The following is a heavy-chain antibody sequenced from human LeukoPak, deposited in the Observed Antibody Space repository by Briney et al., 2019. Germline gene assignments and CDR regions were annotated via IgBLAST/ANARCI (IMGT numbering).Heavy chain of an antibody. V-gene: IGHV3-23*01. Sequence: PGGSLRLSCAASGFTFSSYAMSWVRQAPGKGLEWVSGISSSGGSTYYADSVKGRFTISRDNPRNTLYLQMNSLRAEDTAVYYCAKGRSYGYGMDVWGQGTTVTVSS. CDR3: AKGRSYGYGMDV. CDR1: GFTFSSYA. D-gene: IGHD5-18*01. CDR2: ISSSGGST. J-gene: IGHJ6*02.